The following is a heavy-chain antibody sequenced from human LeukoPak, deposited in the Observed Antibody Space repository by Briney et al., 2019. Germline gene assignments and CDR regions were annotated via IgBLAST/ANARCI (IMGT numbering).Heavy chain of an antibody. CDR2: MTGNSKTI. J-gene: IGHJ4*02. CDR1: GFAFNIYS. CDR3: ARSRDWYADY. Sequence: GGSLRLSCAASGFAFNIYSMNWVRQAPGKGLEWISYMTGNSKTINYADSVKGRFTISRDNAENSLFLQMNSLRVEDTAIYYCARSRDWYADYWGQGSLVTVSS. V-gene: IGHV3-48*01. D-gene: IGHD3-9*01.